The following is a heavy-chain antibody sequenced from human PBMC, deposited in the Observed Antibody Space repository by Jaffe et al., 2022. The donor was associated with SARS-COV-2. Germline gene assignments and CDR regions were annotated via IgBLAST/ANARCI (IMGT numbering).Heavy chain of an antibody. CDR2: ISGDGGST. V-gene: IGHV3-43*02. CDR3: AKDNPDNWNYGMDV. D-gene: IGHD1-20*01. CDR1: GFTFDDYA. Sequence: EVQLVESGGGVVQPGGSLRLSCAASGFTFDDYAMHWVRQAPGKGLEWVSLISGDGGSTYYADSVKGRFTISRDNSKNSLYLQMNSLRTEDTALYYCAKDNPDNWNYGMDVWGQGTTVTVSS. J-gene: IGHJ6*02.